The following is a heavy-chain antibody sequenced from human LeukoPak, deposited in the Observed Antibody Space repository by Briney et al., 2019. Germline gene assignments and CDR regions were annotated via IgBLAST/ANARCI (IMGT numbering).Heavy chain of an antibody. CDR3: ARQGGATVTSFVYYFDY. D-gene: IGHD5-24*01. Sequence: GESLKISCKGSGYSFTSYWIGWVRQMPGKGLEWMGIIYPGDSDTRYSPSFQGQVTISADKSISTAYLQWSSLKASDTAMYYCARQGGATVTSFVYYFDYWGQGTLVTVSS. V-gene: IGHV5-51*01. CDR1: GYSFTSYW. J-gene: IGHJ4*02. CDR2: IYPGDSDT.